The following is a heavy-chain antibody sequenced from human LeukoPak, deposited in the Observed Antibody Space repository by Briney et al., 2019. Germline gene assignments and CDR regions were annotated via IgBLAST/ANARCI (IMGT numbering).Heavy chain of an antibody. CDR3: AKDRHPARTDGYYFDY. Sequence: GGSLRLSCAASAFTFSTYGMHWVRQAPGKGLEWAAVISYDAKNKYYSDSVKGRFTISRDNSKNTLYLQMNSLRAEDTAVYYCAKDRHPARTDGYYFDYWGQGTLVTVSS. D-gene: IGHD5-24*01. V-gene: IGHV3-30*18. CDR1: AFTFSTYG. J-gene: IGHJ4*02. CDR2: ISYDAKNK.